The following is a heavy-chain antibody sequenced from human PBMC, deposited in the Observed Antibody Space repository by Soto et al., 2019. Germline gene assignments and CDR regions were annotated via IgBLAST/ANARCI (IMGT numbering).Heavy chain of an antibody. CDR1: GYTFSAYT. D-gene: IGHD3-3*02. CDR3: ARNAETLGPRANDALDI. CDR2: INAGSGNT. V-gene: IGHV1-3*01. J-gene: IGHJ3*02. Sequence: QAQLVQSGAEMKKPGASVKVSCKATGYTFSAYTMNWVRQAPGQSLEWMGWINAGSGNTKYLQNFQGRVSITRDTSARTVNMGLTGMTSEETAVYYCARNAETLGPRANDALDIWGQGTMVTSLQ.